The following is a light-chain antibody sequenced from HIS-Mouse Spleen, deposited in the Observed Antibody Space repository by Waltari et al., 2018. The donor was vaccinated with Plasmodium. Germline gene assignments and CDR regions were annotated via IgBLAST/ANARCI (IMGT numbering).Light chain of an antibody. Sequence: QSALTQPASVSGSPGHSITISCTGTIRDVARYHLVSWYQQPPGKAPKLMIYEGSNRPSGVSNRFSGSKSGNTASLTISGLQAEDEADYYCCSYAGSSTWVFGGGTKLTVL. CDR3: CSYAGSSTWV. CDR2: EGS. V-gene: IGLV2-23*01. J-gene: IGLJ3*02. CDR1: IRDVARYHL.